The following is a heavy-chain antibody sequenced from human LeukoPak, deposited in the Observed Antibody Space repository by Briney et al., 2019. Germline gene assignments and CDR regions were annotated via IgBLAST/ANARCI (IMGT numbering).Heavy chain of an antibody. J-gene: IGHJ4*02. Sequence: GGSLRLSCAASGFIFRDYYMSWIRQAPGKGLEWISYISSSGTTIFYADSVKDRFTISRDNAKNSLYLQMNSLRAEDTAVYYRANLGGGYVPGDYWGQGTLVTVSS. CDR2: ISSSGTTI. CDR1: GFIFRDYY. V-gene: IGHV3-11*04. D-gene: IGHD5-12*01. CDR3: ANLGGGYVPGDY.